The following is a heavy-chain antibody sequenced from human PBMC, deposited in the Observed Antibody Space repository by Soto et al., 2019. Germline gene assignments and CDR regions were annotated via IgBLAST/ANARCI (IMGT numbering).Heavy chain of an antibody. V-gene: IGHV3-21*01. CDR2: ITHSGTYV. CDR3: ARARGNDWYSDY. CDR1: GFTFSEYS. Sequence: VGSLRLSCTASGFTFSEYSMSWVRQAPGKGLEWVSSITHSGTYVYYADSVKGRFTISRDSASNSLFLQMTSLRAEDTAVYHCARARGNDWYSDYWGQGTLVTVSS. D-gene: IGHD5-12*01. J-gene: IGHJ4*02.